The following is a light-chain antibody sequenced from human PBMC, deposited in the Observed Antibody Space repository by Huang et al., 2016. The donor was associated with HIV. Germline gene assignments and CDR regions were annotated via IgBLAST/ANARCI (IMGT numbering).Light chain of an antibody. J-gene: IGKJ5*01. V-gene: IGKV1-39*01. CDR1: QRISTY. CDR2: AAS. CDR3: QQTYSTAIT. Sequence: DIQMTQSPSSLSASVGDRVTITCRASQRISTYLNWYQQKPGKAPNLLIFAASTLQSGSPSTFSGSGSGTDFTLTISSLQPEDFATYYCQQTYSTAITFGQGTQLEIK.